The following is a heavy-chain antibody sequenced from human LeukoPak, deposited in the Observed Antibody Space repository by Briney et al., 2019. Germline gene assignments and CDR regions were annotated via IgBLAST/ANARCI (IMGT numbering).Heavy chain of an antibody. Sequence: GGSXXSYYWSWIRQPPGKGLEWIGYIYYSGSTNYNPSLKSRVTISADTSKNQFSLKLSSVTAADTAVYYCASLGVGYSYGYVLDYWGQGTLVTVSS. CDR1: GGSXXSYY. J-gene: IGHJ4*02. D-gene: IGHD5-18*01. CDR2: IYYSGST. CDR3: ASLGVGYSYGYVLDY. V-gene: IGHV4-59*08.